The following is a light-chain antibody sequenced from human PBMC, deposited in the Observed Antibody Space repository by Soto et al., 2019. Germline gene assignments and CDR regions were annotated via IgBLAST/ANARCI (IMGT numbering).Light chain of an antibody. CDR3: HHRSNLPTVT. Sequence: EIELTQWPATLSLSPGERATLSCRASQSVXYHFAWYKVKPGQAPRLLISDQSNRATAIPARFIGSGSGTDFALDISSLDPEDFAAYYCHHRSNLPTVTFGGGTKVDIK. J-gene: IGKJ4*02. V-gene: IGKV3-11*01. CDR1: QSVXYH. CDR2: DQS.